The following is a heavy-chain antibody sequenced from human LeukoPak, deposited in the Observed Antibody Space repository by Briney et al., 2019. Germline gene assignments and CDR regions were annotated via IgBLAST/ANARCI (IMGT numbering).Heavy chain of an antibody. D-gene: IGHD1/OR15-1a*01. CDR2: IIPIFGTA. CDR3: ARDRFVGEQN. CDR1: RGTFSSYA. J-gene: IGHJ4*02. V-gene: IGHV1-69*06. Sequence: SVKVSCKSSRGTFSSYAISWGRQAPGPGLEWMGRIIPIFGTANYAQKFQGRVTITADKSTSKGYMELSSMRSEDTAVYCCARDRFVGEQNWGQGTLVTVSS.